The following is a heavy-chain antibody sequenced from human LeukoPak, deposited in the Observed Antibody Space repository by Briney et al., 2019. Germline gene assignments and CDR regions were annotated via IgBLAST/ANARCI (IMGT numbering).Heavy chain of an antibody. CDR3: ARSPFLGTLFNYYYYMDV. CDR2: IIPIFGTA. J-gene: IGHJ6*03. D-gene: IGHD2-21*01. V-gene: IGHV1-69*13. CDR1: GGTFSSYA. Sequence: SVKVSCKASGGTFSSYAISWVRQAPGQGLEWMGGIIPIFGTANYAQKLQGRVTITADESTSTAYMELSSLRSEDTAVYYCARSPFLGTLFNYYYYMDVWGKGTTVTVSS.